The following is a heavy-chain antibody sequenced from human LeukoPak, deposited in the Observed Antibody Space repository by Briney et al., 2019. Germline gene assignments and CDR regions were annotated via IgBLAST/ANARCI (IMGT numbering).Heavy chain of an antibody. J-gene: IGHJ4*02. D-gene: IGHD6-25*01. CDR1: GFTFSSYA. CDR3: ASGPTSGLDY. CDR2: ISTSGGST. Sequence: GGSLRLSCAASGFTFSSYAMSWVRQAPGKGLEWVSAISTSGGSTYYADSVKGRFTISVDNSKNTLNLQMNSLTAGDTAVYYCASGPTSGLDYWGQGTLVTVSS. V-gene: IGHV3-23*01.